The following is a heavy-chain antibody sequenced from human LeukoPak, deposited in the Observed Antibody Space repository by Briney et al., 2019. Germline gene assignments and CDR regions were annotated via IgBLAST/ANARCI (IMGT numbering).Heavy chain of an antibody. CDR1: VGSPRSDY. Sequence: SETLSLTCTVSVGSPRSDYGNWVREPPGKGLKWRGYIYDNGSTKYNTSTKRRVAISVETSKNRFSMKLSSVTAADTAVYYCERDRRYYHDTGGQFDSWGEGTLVTVSS. CDR3: ERDRRYYHDTGGQFDS. V-gene: IGHV4-59*01. D-gene: IGHD3-22*01. CDR2: IYDNGST. J-gene: IGHJ4*02.